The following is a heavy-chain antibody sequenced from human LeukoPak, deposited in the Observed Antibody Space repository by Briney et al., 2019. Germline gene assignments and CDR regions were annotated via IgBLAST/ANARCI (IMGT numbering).Heavy chain of an antibody. CDR2: INHSGST. CDR1: GGSFSDYY. CDR3: AKTPTALVRGGYYFDS. Sequence: SETLSLTCAVYGGSFSDYYWNWIRQPPGRGLEWIGEINHSGSTNYNPSLKTRVTISVDTSKNQFSLKLNSVTAADTAVYFCAKTPTALVRGGYYFDSWGQGTLVTVSS. V-gene: IGHV4-34*01. J-gene: IGHJ4*02. D-gene: IGHD6-6*01.